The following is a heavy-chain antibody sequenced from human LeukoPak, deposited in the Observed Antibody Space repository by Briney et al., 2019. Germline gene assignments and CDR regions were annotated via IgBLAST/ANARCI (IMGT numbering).Heavy chain of an antibody. V-gene: IGHV1-18*01. CDR1: GYSFTGYG. J-gene: IGHJ4*02. D-gene: IGHD2-2*01. CDR3: TREAEDLPGAITFLY. CDR2: ISPYTGNT. Sequence: ASVKVSCKASGYSFTGYGVSWVRQAPGQGLEWMGWISPYTGNTDYVHDLRGRVTVTADTSTNTVYMELRSLRSEYTAVYYCTREAEDLPGAITFLYWGQGTLVTVSS.